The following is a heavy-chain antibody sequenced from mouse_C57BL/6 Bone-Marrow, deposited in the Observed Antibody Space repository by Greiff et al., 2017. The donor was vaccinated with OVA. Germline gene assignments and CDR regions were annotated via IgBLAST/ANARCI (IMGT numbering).Heavy chain of an antibody. Sequence: QVQLQQPGAELVKPGASVKLSCKASGYTFTTYWMHWVKQRPGQGLEWIGMIHPNSGSTNYNEKFKSKATLTVDKSSSTAYMQLSSLTSEDSAVYYCARGTGTWDFDYWGQGTTLTVSS. J-gene: IGHJ2*01. CDR2: IHPNSGST. CDR1: GYTFTTYW. CDR3: ARGTGTWDFDY. V-gene: IGHV1-64*01. D-gene: IGHD4-1*01.